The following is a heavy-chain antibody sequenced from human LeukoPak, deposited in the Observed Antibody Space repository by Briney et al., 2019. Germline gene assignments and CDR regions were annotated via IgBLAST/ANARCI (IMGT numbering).Heavy chain of an antibody. CDR3: ARGGWFGELGY. CDR1: GGSISNYY. J-gene: IGHJ4*02. Sequence: SETLSLTCTVSGGSISNYYWSWIRQPPGKGLEWIGYIYYSRSTNYNPSLKSRVTISVDTSKNQFSLKLSSVTAADTAVYYCARGGWFGELGYWGQGTLVTVSS. D-gene: IGHD3-10*01. CDR2: IYYSRST. V-gene: IGHV4-59*01.